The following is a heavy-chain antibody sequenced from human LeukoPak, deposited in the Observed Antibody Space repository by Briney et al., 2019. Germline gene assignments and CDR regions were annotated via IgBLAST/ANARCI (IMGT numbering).Heavy chain of an antibody. CDR1: GITLSNYG. CDR3: AKGPPSITMVRGDGMDV. Sequence: GGSLRLSCAVSGITLSNYGMTWVRQAPGKGLEWVAGISDTGGRTNYADSVKGRFTISRDNPKNTLYLQMNSLRAEDTAVYYCAKGPPSITMVRGDGMDVWGQGTTVTVSS. CDR2: ISDTGGRT. D-gene: IGHD3-10*01. J-gene: IGHJ6*02. V-gene: IGHV3-23*01.